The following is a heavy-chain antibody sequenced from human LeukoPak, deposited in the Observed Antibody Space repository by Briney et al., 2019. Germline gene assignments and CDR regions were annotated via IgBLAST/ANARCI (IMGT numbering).Heavy chain of an antibody. D-gene: IGHD6-19*01. J-gene: IGHJ4*02. CDR1: GGSISGYY. CDR3: ARSTGWSSDLFDY. CDR2: VYTSGTT. V-gene: IGHV4-4*07. Sequence: SETLSLTCTVSGGSISGYYWNWIRQPAGKGLEWIGRVYTSGTTNYSPSLKGRITMSMDTSKNQFSLRPISVTAADTAVYYCARSTGWSSDLFDYWGQGTLVTVSS.